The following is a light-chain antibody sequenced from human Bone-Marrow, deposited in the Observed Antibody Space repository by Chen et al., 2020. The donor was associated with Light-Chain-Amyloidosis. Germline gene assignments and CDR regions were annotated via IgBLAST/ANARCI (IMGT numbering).Light chain of an antibody. J-gene: IGLJ3*02. Sequence: SYVLTQPSSVSVAPGQTATIACGGNNIGSTSGHWYQQTPGQDPLLVVYDDSDRPSGIPGRLSGSNSGNTATLTISRVEAGDEADYYCQVWDRSSDRPVFGGGTKLTVL. CDR1: NIGSTS. CDR3: QVWDRSSDRPV. V-gene: IGLV3-21*02. CDR2: DDS.